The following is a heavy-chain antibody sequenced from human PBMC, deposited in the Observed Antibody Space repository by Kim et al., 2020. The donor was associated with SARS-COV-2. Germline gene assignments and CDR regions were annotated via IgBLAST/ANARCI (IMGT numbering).Heavy chain of an antibody. J-gene: IGHJ3*01. V-gene: IGHV3-7*03. CDR2: IKQDGSEK. Sequence: GGSLRLSCAASGFTFSSYWMSWVRQAPGKGLEWVANIKQDGSEKYYVDAVKGRSTISRDNAKNSLFLQMNSLRAEDTAVYYCAGGGVYYEEAFDLWGQGTMVTVSS. D-gene: IGHD3-22*01. CDR1: GFTFSSYW. CDR3: AGGGVYYEEAFDL.